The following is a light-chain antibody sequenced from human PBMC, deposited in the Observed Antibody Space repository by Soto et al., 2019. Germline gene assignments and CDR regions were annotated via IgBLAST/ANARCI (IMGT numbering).Light chain of an antibody. CDR3: QQYGSSPFT. J-gene: IGKJ3*01. CDR2: AAS. CDR1: QGISTY. Sequence: DIQLTQSPSFLSASVGDRVTITCRASQGISTYLAWYQRKAGKAPKLLLYAASTLRSGVPSRFRGSGSGTEFTLTISRLEPEDFAVYYCQQYGSSPFTFGPGTKVDIK. V-gene: IGKV1-9*01.